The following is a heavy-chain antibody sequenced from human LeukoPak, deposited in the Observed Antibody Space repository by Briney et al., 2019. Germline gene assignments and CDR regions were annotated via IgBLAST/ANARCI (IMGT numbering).Heavy chain of an antibody. CDR1: GGSFSGYY. CDR3: ARRGLLSLNR. J-gene: IGHJ4*02. D-gene: IGHD2/OR15-2a*01. Sequence: PETPSPTCAVYGGSFSGYYWSWIRQPPGKGLEWIGEINHSGSTNSNPSPKSRVTISVDTSKNQFSLKLSSVTAADTPVYYCARRGLLSLNRWGEGPLVTVPS. V-gene: IGHV4-34*01. CDR2: INHSGST.